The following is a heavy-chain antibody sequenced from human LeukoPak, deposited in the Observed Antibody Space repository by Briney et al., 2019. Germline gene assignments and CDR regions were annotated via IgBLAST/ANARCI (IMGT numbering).Heavy chain of an antibody. CDR2: IRYDGSNK. V-gene: IGHV3-30*02. Sequence: PGGSLRLSCAASGFTFSSSGMHWVRQAPGKGLEWVAFIRYDGSNKYYADSVKGRFTISRDNSKNTLHLQMNSLRAEDMAVYYCAKGWPRISSGYYYEGNWFDPWGQGTLVTVSS. D-gene: IGHD3-22*01. CDR3: AKGWPRISSGYYYEGNWFDP. J-gene: IGHJ5*02. CDR1: GFTFSSSG.